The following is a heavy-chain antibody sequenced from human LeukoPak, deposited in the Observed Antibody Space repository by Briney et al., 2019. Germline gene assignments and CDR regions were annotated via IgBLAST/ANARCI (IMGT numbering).Heavy chain of an antibody. CDR2: IYYSGST. J-gene: IGHJ6*02. CDR1: GGSISSYY. V-gene: IGHV4-59*01. CDR3: ARQRLKLRFLDPTNDMDV. D-gene: IGHD3-3*01. Sequence: SETLSLTCTVSGGSISSYYWSWIRQPPGKGLEWIGYIYYSGSTNYNPSLKSRVTISVDTSKNQFSLKLSSVTAADTAVYYCARQRLKLRFLDPTNDMDVWGQGTTVTVSS.